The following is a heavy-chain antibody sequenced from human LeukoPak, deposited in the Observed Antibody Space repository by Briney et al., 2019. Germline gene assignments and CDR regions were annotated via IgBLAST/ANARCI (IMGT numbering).Heavy chain of an antibody. CDR1: GYTFTSNY. CDR2: ISPSGGST. V-gene: IGHV1-46*01. Sequence: GASVKVSCKAFGYTFTSNYMHWVRQAPGQGPEWMGVISPSGGSTTYAQKFQGRVTLTRDMSTSTDYLELSSLRSEDTAVYYCARSFMVRGTYYYYYMDVWGKGTTVTISS. J-gene: IGHJ6*03. CDR3: ARSFMVRGTYYYYYMDV. D-gene: IGHD3-10*01.